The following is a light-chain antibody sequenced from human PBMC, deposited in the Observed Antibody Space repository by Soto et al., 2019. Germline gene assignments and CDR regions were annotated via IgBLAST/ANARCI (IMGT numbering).Light chain of an antibody. CDR1: SSDVGGYNY. Sequence: QSALPQPASVSGSPGQSITISCTGSSSDVGGYNYVSWYQQHLGKAPNLIILDVSNRPSGVSHRFSGYKSGNSDSLNISGLQAEDEADYYCSSYTGSNTPVVFGEGTKLTVL. CDR2: DVS. V-gene: IGLV2-14*01. J-gene: IGLJ2*01. CDR3: SSYTGSNTPVV.